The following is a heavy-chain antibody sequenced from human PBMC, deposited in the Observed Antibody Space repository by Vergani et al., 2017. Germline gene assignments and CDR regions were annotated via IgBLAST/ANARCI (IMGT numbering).Heavy chain of an antibody. D-gene: IGHD2-2*01. CDR3: ARSSDIGVVPAAIGDY. J-gene: IGHJ4*02. V-gene: IGHV5-51*03. Sequence: EVQLVQSGAEVKKPGESLKISCKGSGYSFTSYWIVWVRQMAGKGLEWMGIIYPGDSDTRYSPSFQGQVTIPADKSISTAYLQWSSLKASDTAMYYCARSSDIGVVPAAIGDYWGQGTLVTVSS. CDR2: IYPGDSDT. CDR1: GYSFTSYW.